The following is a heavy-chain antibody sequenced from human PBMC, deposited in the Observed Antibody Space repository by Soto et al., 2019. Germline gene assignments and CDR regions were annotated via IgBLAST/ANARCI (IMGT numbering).Heavy chain of an antibody. CDR2: IIPIFGTA. CDR3: ARAGDFWSGYYRNNWFDP. D-gene: IGHD3-3*01. J-gene: IGHJ5*02. CDR1: GGTFSSYA. Sequence: VKVSCKASGGTFSSYAISWVRQAPGQGLEWMGGIIPIFGTANYAQKFQGRVTITADKSTSTAYMELSSLRSEDTAVYYCARAGDFWSGYYRNNWFDPWGQGTLVTVSS. V-gene: IGHV1-69*13.